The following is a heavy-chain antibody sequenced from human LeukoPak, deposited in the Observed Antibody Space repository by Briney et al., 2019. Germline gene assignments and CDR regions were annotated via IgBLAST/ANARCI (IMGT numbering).Heavy chain of an antibody. Sequence: GGSLRLSCAASGFTFSDYYMSWIRQAPGKGLEWVSYISSSSSTIYYADSVKGRFTISRDNAKNSLYLQMNSLRAEDTAVYYCARDSDLEWLFFDYWGQGTLVTVSS. V-gene: IGHV3-11*04. D-gene: IGHD3-3*01. CDR3: ARDSDLEWLFFDY. J-gene: IGHJ4*02. CDR2: ISSSSSTI. CDR1: GFTFSDYY.